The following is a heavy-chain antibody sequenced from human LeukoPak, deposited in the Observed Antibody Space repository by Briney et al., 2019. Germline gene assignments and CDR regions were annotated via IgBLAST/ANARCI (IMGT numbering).Heavy chain of an antibody. D-gene: IGHD3-22*01. CDR1: GGTFISYA. CDR3: ASAAYYYDSSGYYLHD. V-gene: IGHV1-69*13. J-gene: IGHJ4*02. Sequence: SVKVSCKASGGTFISYAISWVRQAPGQGREWMGGIIPIFGTANYAQKFHRRVTITADESTSTAYMELSSLRSEDTAVYYCASAAYYYDSSGYYLHDWGQGTLVTVSS. CDR2: IIPIFGTA.